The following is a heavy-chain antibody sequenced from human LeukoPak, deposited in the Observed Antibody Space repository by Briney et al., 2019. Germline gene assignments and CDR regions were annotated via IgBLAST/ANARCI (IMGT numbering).Heavy chain of an antibody. Sequence: PSETLSLTCTVSGGSISSSSYYWDWIRQPPGKGLEWIGSIYYSGSTYYNPSLKSRVTISVDTSKNQFSLKLSSVSAADTAVYYCASFIEYTGSDAFDIWGQGTMVTVSS. CDR3: ASFIEYTGSDAFDI. CDR1: GGSISSSSYY. J-gene: IGHJ3*02. CDR2: IYYSGST. D-gene: IGHD6-6*01. V-gene: IGHV4-39*01.